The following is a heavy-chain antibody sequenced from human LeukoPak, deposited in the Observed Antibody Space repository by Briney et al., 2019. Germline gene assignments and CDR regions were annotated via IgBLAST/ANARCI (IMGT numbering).Heavy chain of an antibody. CDR3: ARDLVDYYGSGFDY. J-gene: IGHJ4*02. CDR2: ISGSGGST. V-gene: IGHV3-23*01. Sequence: PGGSLRLSCAASGFTFSTYAMSWVRQAPGKGLEWVSAISGSGGSTYYADSVKGRFTISRDNAKNSLFLHMTSLRTDDTAVYYCARDLVDYYGSGFDYWGQGTLVIVSS. CDR1: GFTFSTYA. D-gene: IGHD3-10*01.